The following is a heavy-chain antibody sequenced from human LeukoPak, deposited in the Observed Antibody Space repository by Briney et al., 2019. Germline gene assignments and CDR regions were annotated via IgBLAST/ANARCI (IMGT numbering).Heavy chain of an antibody. CDR2: IYYSGGT. V-gene: IGHV4-39*01. CDR1: GGSISSSSYY. CDR3: ATEYGGNSAGDY. D-gene: IGHD4-23*01. Sequence: SETLSPTCTVSGGSISSSSYYWGWIRQPPGKGLEWIGSIYYSGGTYYNPSLKSRVTISVDTSKNQFSLKLSSVTAADTAVYYCATEYGGNSAGDYWGQGTLVTVSS. J-gene: IGHJ4*02.